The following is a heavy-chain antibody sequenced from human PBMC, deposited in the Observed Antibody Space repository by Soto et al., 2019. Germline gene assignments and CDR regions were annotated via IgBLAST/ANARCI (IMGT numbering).Heavy chain of an antibody. V-gene: IGHV3-30-3*01. CDR3: ARVGGSSWYRYYFDY. Sequence: QVQLVESGGGVVQPGRSLRLSCAASGFTFSSYAMHWVRQAPGKGLEWVAVISYDGSNKYYADSVKGRFTISRDNSKNTLYLQMNSLRAEDTAVYYCARVGGSSWYRYYFDYWGQGTLVTVSS. CDR2: ISYDGSNK. D-gene: IGHD6-13*01. J-gene: IGHJ4*02. CDR1: GFTFSSYA.